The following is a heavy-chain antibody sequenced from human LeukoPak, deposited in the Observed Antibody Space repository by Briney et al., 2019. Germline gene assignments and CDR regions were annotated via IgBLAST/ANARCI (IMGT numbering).Heavy chain of an antibody. CDR1: GYTFTSYY. Sequence: ASVKVSCRASGYTFTSYYMHWVRQAPGQGLEWMGIINPSGGSTSYAQKFQGRVTMTRDMSTSTVYMELSSLRSEDTAVYYCARGGYCSGGSCYSLSVAFDIWGQGTMVTVSS. J-gene: IGHJ3*02. V-gene: IGHV1-46*01. CDR3: ARGGYCSGGSCYSLSVAFDI. D-gene: IGHD2-15*01. CDR2: INPSGGST.